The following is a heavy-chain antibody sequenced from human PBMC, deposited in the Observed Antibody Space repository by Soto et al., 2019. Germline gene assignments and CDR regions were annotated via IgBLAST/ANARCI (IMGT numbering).Heavy chain of an antibody. D-gene: IGHD3-16*02. V-gene: IGHV4-34*01. Sequence: SETLSLTCAVYGGSFGDYYWSWVRQPPGKGLEWIGEIDHSGSAHYNPSLKSRVTISVDTSNSQFSLKLRSVTAADTAVYYCARGVGDYLWGSFRPYLDYWGQGALVTVSS. J-gene: IGHJ4*02. CDR1: GGSFGDYY. CDR2: IDHSGSA. CDR3: ARGVGDYLWGSFRPYLDY.